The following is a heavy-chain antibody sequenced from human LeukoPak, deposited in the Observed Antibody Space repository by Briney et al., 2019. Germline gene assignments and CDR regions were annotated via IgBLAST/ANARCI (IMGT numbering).Heavy chain of an antibody. CDR3: ARDLEMATTLYLYFDL. CDR1: GYTFTSYG. Sequence: ASVKVSCKASGYTFTSYGISWVRQAPGQGLEWMGRIIPSLGIANHAQKFQGRVTITAGKSTSTAYMELSSLRSEDTAVYYCARDLEMATTLYLYFDLWGRGTLVTVSS. CDR2: IIPSLGIA. D-gene: IGHD5-24*01. V-gene: IGHV1-69*04. J-gene: IGHJ2*01.